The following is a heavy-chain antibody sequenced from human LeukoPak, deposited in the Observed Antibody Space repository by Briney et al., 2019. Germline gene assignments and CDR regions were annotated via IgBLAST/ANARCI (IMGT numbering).Heavy chain of an antibody. J-gene: IGHJ6*03. CDR3: ARHKDYYYSYMDV. CDR2: IYHSGST. Sequence: SETLSLTCTVSGYSISSGYFWGWIRQPPGKGLEWIGSIYHSGSTSYNPSLKSRLTISVDTSKNQFSLKLSSVTAAETDVNYCARHKDYYYSYMDVWGKGTTVTISS. CDR1: GYSISSGYF. V-gene: IGHV4-38-2*02.